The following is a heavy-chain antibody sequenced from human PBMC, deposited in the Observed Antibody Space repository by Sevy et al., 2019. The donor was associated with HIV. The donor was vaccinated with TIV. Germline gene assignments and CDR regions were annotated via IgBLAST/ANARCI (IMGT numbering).Heavy chain of an antibody. J-gene: IGHJ3*02. CDR1: GFTFSSYS. CDR2: ISGISNYI. V-gene: IGHV3-21*01. CDR3: ARGVQTYDAFDI. D-gene: IGHD6-6*01. Sequence: GGSLRLSCAASGFTFSSYSMNWVRQAPGKGLEWVSSISGISNYIYYADSVKGRFIISRDNAKNSLYLQMNSLRAEDTAIYYCARGVQTYDAFDIWGQGTMVTVSS.